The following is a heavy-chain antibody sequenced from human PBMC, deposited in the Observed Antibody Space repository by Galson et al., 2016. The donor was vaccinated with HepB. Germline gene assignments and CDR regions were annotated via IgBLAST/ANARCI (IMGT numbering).Heavy chain of an antibody. CDR2: ISAYDGHT. CDR3: ARDQAPLPGDY. CDR1: GYTFTSRG. Sequence: CKASGYTFTSRGISWVRQAPGQGLEWMGRISAYDGHTNYGQKLQDRLTMTTDTSTSTAYMELRSLRSDDTAVYYCARDQAPLPGDYWGQGTLVTVSS. V-gene: IGHV1-18*01. J-gene: IGHJ4*02. D-gene: IGHD2-15*01.